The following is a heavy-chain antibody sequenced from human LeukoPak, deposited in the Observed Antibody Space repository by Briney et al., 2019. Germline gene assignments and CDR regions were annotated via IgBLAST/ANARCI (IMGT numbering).Heavy chain of an antibody. CDR1: GYSISSGYY. D-gene: IGHD3-10*01. CDR3: ARVLTMFRAGFDY. J-gene: IGHJ4*02. V-gene: IGHV4-38-2*02. CDR2: IYHSGST. Sequence: SETLSLTCTVSGYSISSGYYWGWIRQPPGKGLEWIGSIYHSGSTYYNPSLKSRVTISVDTSKNQFSLKLSSVTAADTAIYYCARVLTMFRAGFDYWGQGTLVSVSS.